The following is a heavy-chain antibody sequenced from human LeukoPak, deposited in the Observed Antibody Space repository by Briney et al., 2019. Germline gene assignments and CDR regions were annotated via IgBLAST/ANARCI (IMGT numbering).Heavy chain of an antibody. Sequence: GGSLRLSCGASGFTLSDRWMTWVRQAPGKGLEWVATITQGGSEKFYVDSVKGRFTISGDNAKNSLYLQMNSLRAEDTAVYYCARDPFEHWGQGTLVTVSS. J-gene: IGHJ1*01. CDR2: ITQGGSEK. CDR1: GFTLSDRW. CDR3: ARDPFEH. V-gene: IGHV3-7*01.